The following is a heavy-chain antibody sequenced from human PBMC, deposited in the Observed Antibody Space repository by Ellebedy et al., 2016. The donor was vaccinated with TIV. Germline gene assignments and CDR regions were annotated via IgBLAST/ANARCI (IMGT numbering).Heavy chain of an antibody. CDR3: ARGSYDSSGYYRTVNYGMDV. CDR1: SFTFNNHA. Sequence: GGSLRLSCQASSFTFNNHAMSWVRQAPGKGLEWVASISNYGDAIYYADSVKGRFIITRDNSMHTLYLQMNSLRAEDTAVYYCARGSYDSSGYYRTVNYGMDVWGQGTTVTVSS. D-gene: IGHD3-22*01. J-gene: IGHJ6*02. CDR2: ISNYGDAI. V-gene: IGHV3-23*01.